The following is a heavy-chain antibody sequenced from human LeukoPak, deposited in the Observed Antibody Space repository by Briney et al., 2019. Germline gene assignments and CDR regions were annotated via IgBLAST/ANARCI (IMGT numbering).Heavy chain of an antibody. D-gene: IGHD2-2*02. CDR3: ARIYCSSTSCYTGRVYYGMDV. V-gene: IGHV1-2*02. J-gene: IGHJ6*02. CDR1: GYTFTGYY. Sequence: ASVKVSCKASGYTFTGYYMHWVRQAPGQGLEWMGWINPNSGSTNYAQKFQGRVTMTRDTSISTAYMELSRLRSDDTAVYYCARIYCSSTSCYTGRVYYGMDVWGQGTTVTVSS. CDR2: INPNSGST.